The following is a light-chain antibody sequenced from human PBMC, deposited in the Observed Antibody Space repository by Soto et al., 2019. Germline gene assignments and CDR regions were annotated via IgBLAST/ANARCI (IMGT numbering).Light chain of an antibody. CDR1: QSIGRF. Sequence: DIEMTQSPSTLSASVGDRVTITCRASQSIGRFLAWYQHQPGKAPKLLIYDASTLESGVPSRFSGTGSGTEFTFSITSMPPEDLGTYYCQQCYLGWTFGQGTKWIS. J-gene: IGKJ1*01. CDR2: DAS. CDR3: QQCYLGWT. V-gene: IGKV1-5*01.